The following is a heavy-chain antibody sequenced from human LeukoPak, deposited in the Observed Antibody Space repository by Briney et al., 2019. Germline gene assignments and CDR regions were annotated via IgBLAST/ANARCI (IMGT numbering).Heavy chain of an antibody. CDR3: AREAYMTEGLPAATADYYYYMDV. CDR2: IYTSGST. CDR1: GYSISSGYY. Sequence: SETLSLTCTVSGYSISSGYYWGWIRQPAGKGLEWIGRIYTSGSTNYNPSLKSRVTISVDTSKKQFSLKLSSVTAADTAVYYCAREAYMTEGLPAATADYYYYMDVWGKGTTVTVSS. D-gene: IGHD2-2*01. J-gene: IGHJ6*03. V-gene: IGHV4-61*02.